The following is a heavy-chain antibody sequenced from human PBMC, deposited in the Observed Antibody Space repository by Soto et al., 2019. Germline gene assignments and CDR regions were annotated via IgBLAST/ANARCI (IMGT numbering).Heavy chain of an antibody. CDR1: GYPFSDNQ. Sequence: GASVKVSCKASGYPFSDNQIHWLRRAPGQGLEWMGRINPKSDDTNHAQKFQGRVTMTRDTSIDTAYLELTGLTSDATDTYYCARKHSLDYIRWGLDPWGQGTLVTVSS. J-gene: IGHJ5*02. CDR2: INPKSDDT. V-gene: IGHV1-2*02. D-gene: IGHD4-4*01. CDR3: ARKHSLDYIRWGLDP.